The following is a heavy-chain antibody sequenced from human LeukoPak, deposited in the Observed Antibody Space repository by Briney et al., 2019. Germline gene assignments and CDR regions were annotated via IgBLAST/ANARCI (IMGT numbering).Heavy chain of an antibody. CDR1: GHTFATYG. J-gene: IGHJ5*02. Sequence: ASVKVSCKASGHTFATYGVTWVRQAPGHGLEWMGWISGENDNSRFAQKFRGRLIVTIDTSTTTSYMELRSLKYDDTAIYYCARGVAGTCRSSSCYANWFDPWGQGTLVTVSS. CDR3: ARGVAGTCRSSSCYANWFDP. V-gene: IGHV1-18*01. CDR2: ISGENDNS. D-gene: IGHD2-2*01.